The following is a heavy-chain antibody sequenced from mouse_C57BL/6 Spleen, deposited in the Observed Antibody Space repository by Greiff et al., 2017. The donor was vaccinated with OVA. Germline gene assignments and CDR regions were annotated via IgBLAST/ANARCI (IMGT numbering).Heavy chain of an antibody. CDR3: ARAEDGYYSMDY. D-gene: IGHD2-3*01. V-gene: IGHV1-18*01. CDR2: INPNNGGT. CDR1: GYTFTDYN. Sequence: VQLQQSGPELVKPGASVKISCKASGYTFTDYNMDWVKQSPGKSLEWIGHINPNNGGTIYNQKFKGKATLTVDKSSSTAYMELRSLTSEDTAVYYCARAEDGYYSMDYWGQGTSVTVSS. J-gene: IGHJ4*01.